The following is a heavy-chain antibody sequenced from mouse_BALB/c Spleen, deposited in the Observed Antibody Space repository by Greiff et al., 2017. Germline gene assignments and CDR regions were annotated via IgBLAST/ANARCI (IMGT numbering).Heavy chain of an antibody. D-gene: IGHD1-2*01. CDR1: GFTFTDYY. CDR2: IRNKANGYTT. CDR3: ARDGLRPFAY. Sequence: EVMLVESGGGLVQPGGSLRLSCATSGFTFTDYYMSWVRQPPGKALEWLGFIRNKANGYTTEYSASVKGRFTISRDNSQSILYLPMNTLRAEDSATYYCARDGLRPFAYWGQGTLVTVSA. V-gene: IGHV7-3*02. J-gene: IGHJ3*01.